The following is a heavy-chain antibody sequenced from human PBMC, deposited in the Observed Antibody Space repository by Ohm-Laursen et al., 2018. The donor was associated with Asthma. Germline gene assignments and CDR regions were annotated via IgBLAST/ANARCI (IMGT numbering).Heavy chain of an antibody. CDR1: GFSFSTYD. J-gene: IGHJ6*02. Sequence: SLRLSCTASGFSFSTYDMNWVRQAPGKGLEWLAAISYVGNSKSYADSVKGRFTISRDNSKNTLYLQMNSLRGEDTAVYYCSRDIELPRGNYDFYGMDVWGLGTTVTVSS. D-gene: IGHD2/OR15-2a*01. CDR2: ISYVGNSK. CDR3: SRDIELPRGNYDFYGMDV. V-gene: IGHV3-30*03.